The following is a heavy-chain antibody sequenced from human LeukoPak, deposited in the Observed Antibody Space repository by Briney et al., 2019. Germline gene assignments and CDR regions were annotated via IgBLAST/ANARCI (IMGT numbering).Heavy chain of an antibody. Sequence: SAKVSCKASGGTFSSYAISWVRQAPGQGLEWMGGIIPIFGTANYAQKFQGRVTITTDESTSTAYMELSSLRSEDTAVYYCARARIAAAGTHRVGPQYYFDYWGQGTLVTVSS. CDR2: IIPIFGTA. J-gene: IGHJ4*02. V-gene: IGHV1-69*05. D-gene: IGHD6-13*01. CDR3: ARARIAAAGTHRVGPQYYFDY. CDR1: GGTFSSYA.